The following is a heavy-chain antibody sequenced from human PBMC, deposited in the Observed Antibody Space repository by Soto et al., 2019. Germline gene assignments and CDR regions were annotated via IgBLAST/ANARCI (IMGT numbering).Heavy chain of an antibody. CDR3: ASDYNAYQRQHVFDI. CDR2: INPSGAST. D-gene: IGHD3-10*01. J-gene: IGHJ3*02. V-gene: IGHV1-46*02. CDR1: GHSFNSYY. Sequence: QVQLVQSGAEVKKPGASVKVACKASGHSFNSYYMHWVRQAPGQGPEWMGVINPSGASTSYAQKFQGRVTMTRDTSTSTVYMELSSLRSEDTALYYCASDYNAYQRQHVFDIWGQGTLVTVSS.